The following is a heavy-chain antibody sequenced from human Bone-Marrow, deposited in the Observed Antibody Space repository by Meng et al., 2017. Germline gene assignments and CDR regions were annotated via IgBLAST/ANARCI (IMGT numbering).Heavy chain of an antibody. CDR3: SGHVDY. J-gene: IGHJ4*01. CDR2: MKSNVDGGTV. Sequence: VRLVESGGGFVKPGGSLRLSCAASGFTFSNAWMTWVRQAPGKGLEWIGRMKSNVDGGTVDYAAAVKGRFFISRDDSENTFYLQMNSLKTEDTAVYYCSGHVDYWGHGTLVTVSS. V-gene: IGHV3-15*01. CDR1: GFTFSNAW.